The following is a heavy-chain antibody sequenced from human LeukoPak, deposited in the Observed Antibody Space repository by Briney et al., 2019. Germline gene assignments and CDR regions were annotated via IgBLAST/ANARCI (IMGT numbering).Heavy chain of an antibody. CDR2: INPSGGST. CDR3: IRAHALQPFDY. D-gene: IGHD5-18*01. V-gene: IGHV1-46*03. J-gene: IGHJ4*02. Sequence: ASVKVSCKASGYTFTSYYIHWVRQAPGQGLEWMGMINPSGGSTNYAQKFQGRVTMTRDTSTTTVYLEPKSLRSDDTAVYYCIRAHALQPFDYWGQGTLVTVSS. CDR1: GYTFTSYY.